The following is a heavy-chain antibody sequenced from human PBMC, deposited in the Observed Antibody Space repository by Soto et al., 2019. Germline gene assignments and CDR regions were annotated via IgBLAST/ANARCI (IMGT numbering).Heavy chain of an antibody. CDR1: GFTFSSYA. CDR3: AKGVSQYTPLALFDY. V-gene: IGHV3-23*01. Sequence: GGSLRLSCAASGFTFSSYAMSWVRQAPVKVLEWVSTISGSDGRTYSTDSVKVRFTISRDNSRNTAYLQMNSLRVEDTAVYYCAKGVSQYTPLALFDYWGRGTLVTVSS. D-gene: IGHD5-18*01. J-gene: IGHJ4*02. CDR2: ISGSDGRT.